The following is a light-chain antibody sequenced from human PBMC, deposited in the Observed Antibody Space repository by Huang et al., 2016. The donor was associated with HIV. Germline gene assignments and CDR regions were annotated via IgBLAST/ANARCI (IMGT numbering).Light chain of an antibody. V-gene: IGKV3-15*01. CDR1: QNIGGS. Sequence: EIVMTQSPATLSVSPGERATLYCRASQNIGGSLAWYQKKPGQAPRLLIYEASTRATGSPARLSGSESGTDFTLTISSLQYEDFAVYYCQQYNDWSAVTFGGGTKVEI. CDR3: QQYNDWSAVT. J-gene: IGKJ4*01. CDR2: EAS.